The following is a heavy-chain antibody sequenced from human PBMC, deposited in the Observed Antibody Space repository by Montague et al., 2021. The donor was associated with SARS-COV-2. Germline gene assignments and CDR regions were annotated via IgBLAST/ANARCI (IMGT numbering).Heavy chain of an antibody. Sequence: SETLSLTCTVSGDSISDYYWSWTRQPPGMGLEWIGYIFRSGATNYNPPLKSRVIISLDTSKSQFSLRLSSVTAADTAIYYCARTSRGSGYFYGVDVWGQGTTVTVSS. CDR2: IFRSGAT. D-gene: IGHD3-22*01. V-gene: IGHV4-59*01. CDR1: GDSISDYY. CDR3: ARTSRGSGYFYGVDV. J-gene: IGHJ6*02.